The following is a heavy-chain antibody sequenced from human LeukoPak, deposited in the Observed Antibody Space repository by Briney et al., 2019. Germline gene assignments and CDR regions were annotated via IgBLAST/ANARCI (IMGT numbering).Heavy chain of an antibody. J-gene: IGHJ3*02. Sequence: GGSLRLSCAASGFIFSTYGMHWVRQAPGKGLEWVAVIWSDGKNRFYADSVKGRFTFSRDSSKNTLSLQMNSLRAEDTAVYYCVKERRPFDGFDIWGQGTMVTVFS. CDR2: IWSDGKNR. CDR1: GFIFSTYG. V-gene: IGHV3-33*06. D-gene: IGHD6-6*01. CDR3: VKERRPFDGFDI.